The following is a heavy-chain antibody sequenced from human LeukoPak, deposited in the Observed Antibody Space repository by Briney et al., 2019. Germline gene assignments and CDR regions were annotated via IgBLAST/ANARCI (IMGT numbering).Heavy chain of an antibody. D-gene: IGHD2-21*01. Sequence: ASVKVSCKASGYTFINHAIHWARQAPGQRLEWMGWINIGNGNTKYSQNFQGRITITRDTSATTAYMDLSSLRSEDTAMYYCARRLGRSFDYWGQGTLVTVSS. J-gene: IGHJ4*02. CDR3: ARRLGRSFDY. V-gene: IGHV1-3*04. CDR1: GYTFINHA. CDR2: INIGNGNT.